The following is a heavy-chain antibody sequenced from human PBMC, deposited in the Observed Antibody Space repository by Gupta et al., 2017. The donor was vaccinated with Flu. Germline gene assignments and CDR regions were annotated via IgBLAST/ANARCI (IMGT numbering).Heavy chain of an antibody. CDR2: ISRSGDPK. D-gene: IGHD3-3*01. V-gene: IGHV3-48*01. CDR1: GFTFSYYS. J-gene: IGHJ6*02. Sequence: EVQLVESGGGLVQPGGSLRLSCAASGFTFSYYSMNWVRQAPGKGLEWVSFISRSGDPKYYADSVKGRFTISRDNAKNSLYLQMNDLRVEDTAVYFCARLTGVGVITSNVDYGMDVWGQGTTVAVSS. CDR3: ARLTGVGVITSNVDYGMDV.